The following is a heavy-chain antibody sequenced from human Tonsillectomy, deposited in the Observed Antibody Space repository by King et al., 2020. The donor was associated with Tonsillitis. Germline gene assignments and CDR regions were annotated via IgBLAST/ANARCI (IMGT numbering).Heavy chain of an antibody. CDR2: ISGSGYNT. J-gene: IGHJ6*03. CDR3: AKSGGVAATGTFRDYYYYYMDV. CDR1: GFTFSSFA. V-gene: IGHV3-23*04. D-gene: IGHD6-13*01. Sequence: VQLVESGGGLVQPGGSLRLSCAASGFTFSSFAMNWVRQAPGKGLEWVSAISGSGYNTFYADSVKARFTISRDNSKNTLVLQMNSLRADDTAVYYCAKSGGVAATGTFRDYYYYYMDVWGKGTTVTVSS.